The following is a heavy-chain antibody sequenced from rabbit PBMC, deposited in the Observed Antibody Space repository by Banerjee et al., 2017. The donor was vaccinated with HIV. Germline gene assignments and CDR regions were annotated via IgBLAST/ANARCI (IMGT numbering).Heavy chain of an antibody. D-gene: IGHD6-1*01. CDR3: VRVQYSYGYDGYAYALFSL. CDR2: ISCNSGST. J-gene: IGHJ4*01. V-gene: IGHV1S40*01. Sequence: QSLEESGGDLVKPGASLTLTCTASGFSFSSTYYMCWVRQAPGKGLEWIACISCNSGSTNYASWAKGRFTISKTSSTTVTLQMTSLTAADTATYFCVRVQYSYGYDGYAYALFSLWGPGTLVTVS. CDR1: GFSFSSTYY.